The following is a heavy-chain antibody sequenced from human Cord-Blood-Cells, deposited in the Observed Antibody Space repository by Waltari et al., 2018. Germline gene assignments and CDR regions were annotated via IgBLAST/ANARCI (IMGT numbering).Heavy chain of an antibody. D-gene: IGHD3-10*01. J-gene: IGHJ4*02. CDR2: ISYDGSNK. Sequence: QVQLVESVGGVVQPGRSLRLSWAASGFTFSSYAMHWVRPAPGKGLEWVAVISYDGSNKYYADSVKGRFTISRDNSKNTLYLQMNSLRAEDTAVYYCARDYYGSGSYFDYWGQGTLVTVSS. CDR1: GFTFSSYA. CDR3: ARDYYGSGSYFDY. V-gene: IGHV3-30*04.